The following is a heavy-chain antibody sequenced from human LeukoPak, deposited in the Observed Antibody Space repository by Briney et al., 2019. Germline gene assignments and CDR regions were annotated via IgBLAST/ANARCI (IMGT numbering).Heavy chain of an antibody. CDR1: GFTFSTYW. Sequence: GGSLRLSYAASGFTFSTYWMHWVRQGPGKGRVWVARIRPEGTTTAYADPVKGRFTISRDNAKTTLLLQRNSLNAEDTAVYYCARDLDWILFAYWGQGTLVTVSS. CDR2: IRPEGTTT. V-gene: IGHV3-74*03. D-gene: IGHD3-9*01. CDR3: ARDLDWILFAY. J-gene: IGHJ4*02.